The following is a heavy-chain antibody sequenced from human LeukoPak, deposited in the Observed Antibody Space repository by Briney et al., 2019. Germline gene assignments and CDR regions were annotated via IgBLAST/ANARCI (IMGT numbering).Heavy chain of an antibody. D-gene: IGHD4-23*01. CDR3: AKAYGGNSES. J-gene: IGHJ4*02. CDR1: GGSFSGYY. CDR2: INHSGST. Sequence: SETLSLTCVVYGGSFSGYYWSWIRQPPGKGLEWIGEINHSGSTNYNPSLKSRVTISVDTSKNQFSLKLSSVTAADTAVYYCAKAYGGNSESWGQGTLVTVSS. V-gene: IGHV4-34*01.